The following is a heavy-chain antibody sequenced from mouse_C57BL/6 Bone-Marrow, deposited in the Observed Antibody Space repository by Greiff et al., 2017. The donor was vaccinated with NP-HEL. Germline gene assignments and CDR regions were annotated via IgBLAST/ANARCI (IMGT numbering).Heavy chain of an antibody. CDR2: ISYSGST. Sequence: EVQLQESGPGMVKPSQSLSLTCTVTGYSITSGYDWHWIRHFPGNKLEWMGYISYSGSTNYNPSLKSRISITHDTSKNHFFLKLNSVTTEDTATYYCARAYDGQFDYWGQGTTLTVSS. J-gene: IGHJ2*01. D-gene: IGHD2-3*01. V-gene: IGHV3-1*01. CDR3: ARAYDGQFDY. CDR1: GYSITSGYD.